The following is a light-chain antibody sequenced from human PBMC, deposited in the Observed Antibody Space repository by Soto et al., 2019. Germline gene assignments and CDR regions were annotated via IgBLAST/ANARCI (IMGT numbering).Light chain of an antibody. CDR1: QGIASD. J-gene: IGKJ1*01. CDR2: GAS. V-gene: IGKV3-15*01. CDR3: QQYYDWPGT. Sequence: ETIMTQSPAILSVSPGERATLSCRASQGIASDLAWYRQKPGQAPRLLIYGASTRATDIPARFSGSGSGTQFTLTISSLQSEDFAVYYCQQYYDWPGTFGQGTKVDI.